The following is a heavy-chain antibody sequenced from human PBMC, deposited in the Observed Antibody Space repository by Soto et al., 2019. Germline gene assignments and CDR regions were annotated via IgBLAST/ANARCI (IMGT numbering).Heavy chain of an antibody. CDR1: GFIFRKYV. V-gene: IGHV3-23*01. Sequence: EVQLLESGGGLAQPGGSLRLSCEVSGFIFRKYVMTWVRQAPGKGLEWVSSLSSTGGSTYYADSVKGRFTVSRDNSKNTLFLQMNSLRAEDTAICYCAKDQGFLEWIPQGGLDVWGPGTTVAVSS. D-gene: IGHD3-3*01. CDR3: AKDQGFLEWIPQGGLDV. J-gene: IGHJ6*02. CDR2: LSSTGGST.